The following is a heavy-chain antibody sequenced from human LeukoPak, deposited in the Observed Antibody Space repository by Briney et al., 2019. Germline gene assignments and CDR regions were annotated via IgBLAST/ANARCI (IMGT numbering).Heavy chain of an antibody. D-gene: IGHD5-18*01. V-gene: IGHV4-39*07. J-gene: IGHJ4*02. CDR2: IYYTGST. Sequence: SETLSLNCTVSGASISSNDYYWGWVRQPPGKGLEWIATIYYTGSTYYNPSLKSRLAISLDTSKNQFSLKLSSVTAADTAVYYCARDRVDTAMIYFDYWGQGALVTVSS. CDR1: GASISSNDYY. CDR3: ARDRVDTAMIYFDY.